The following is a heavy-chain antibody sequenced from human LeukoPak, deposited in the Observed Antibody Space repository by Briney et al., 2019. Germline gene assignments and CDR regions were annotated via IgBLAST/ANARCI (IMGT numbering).Heavy chain of an antibody. D-gene: IGHD2-2*01. CDR2: ISSSSSYI. CDR3: ARDLLGQIVVVPAAMDV. CDR1: GFTFSSYG. J-gene: IGHJ6*03. Sequence: GGSLRLSCAASGFTFSSYGMHWVRQAPGKGLEWVSSISSSSSYIYYADSVKGRFTISRDNAKNSLYLQMNSLRAEDTAVYYCARDLLGQIVVVPAAMDVWGKGTTVTISS. V-gene: IGHV3-21*01.